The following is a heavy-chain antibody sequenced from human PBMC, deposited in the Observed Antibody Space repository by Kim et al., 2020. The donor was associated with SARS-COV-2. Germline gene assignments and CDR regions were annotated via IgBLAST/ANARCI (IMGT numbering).Heavy chain of an antibody. J-gene: IGHJ4*02. Sequence: YADSGKGRFTISRDNSKNTLYLQMNSLRAEDTAVYYCARVGTAMVGAFDYWGQGTLVTVSS. V-gene: IGHV3-53*01. CDR3: ARVGTAMVGAFDY. D-gene: IGHD5-18*01.